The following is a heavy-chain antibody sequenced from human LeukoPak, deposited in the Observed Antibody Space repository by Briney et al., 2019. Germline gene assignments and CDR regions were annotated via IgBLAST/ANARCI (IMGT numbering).Heavy chain of an antibody. CDR1: GFTFSSYG. J-gene: IGHJ4*02. D-gene: IGHD3-22*01. Sequence: GGSLRLSCAASGFTFSSYGMHWVRQAPGKGLEWVAVIWYDGSNKYYADSVKGRFTISRDNSKNTLYLQMNSLRAEDTAVYYCARSKEYYYDSSGYPDYWGQGTLVTVSS. CDR2: IWYDGSNK. CDR3: ARSKEYYYDSSGYPDY. V-gene: IGHV3-33*01.